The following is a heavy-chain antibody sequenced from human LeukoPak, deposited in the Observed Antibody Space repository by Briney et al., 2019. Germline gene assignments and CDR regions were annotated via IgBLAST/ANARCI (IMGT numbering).Heavy chain of an antibody. CDR3: ASGAYSYGDGFDY. Sequence: GGSLRLSCAASGFTFSSNYMSWVRQAPGKGLEWVSFIYTGGNTYYSDYVKTRITSSRDNSNNTLYLQTNSLRAEDPAVYYCASGAYSYGDGFDYWGQGTLVTVSS. J-gene: IGHJ4*02. D-gene: IGHD5-18*01. CDR2: IYTGGNT. V-gene: IGHV3-53*01. CDR1: GFTFSSNY.